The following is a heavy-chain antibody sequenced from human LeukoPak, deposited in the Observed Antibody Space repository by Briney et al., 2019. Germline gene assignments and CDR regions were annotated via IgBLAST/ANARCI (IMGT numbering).Heavy chain of an antibody. V-gene: IGHV3-53*01. Sequence: GGSLRLSCAASGFIVSSNYMSWVRQAPGKGLEWVSSISGSGGSTYYADSVKGRFTISRDNSKSTLFLQMNSLRAEDTAVYYCARPFRNFDTTWYLSFEYWGQGALATVSS. CDR1: GFIVSSNY. CDR3: ARPFRNFDTTWYLSFEY. CDR2: ISGSGGST. D-gene: IGHD2-2*01. J-gene: IGHJ4*02.